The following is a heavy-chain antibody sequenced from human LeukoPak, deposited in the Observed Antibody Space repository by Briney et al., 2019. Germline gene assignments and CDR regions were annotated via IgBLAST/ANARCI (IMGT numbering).Heavy chain of an antibody. CDR1: GYIFTSYW. CDR2: IYPGDSDT. D-gene: IGHD4/OR15-4a*01. J-gene: IGHJ4*02. V-gene: IGHV5-51*01. Sequence: GESLQISCKGSGYIFTSYWSGWVRQLPGKGLEGMGIIYPGDSDTRYSPSFQGQVTISADKSISTAYLQWRSLKASDTAMYYCARLRESGANSAPYFDYWGQGTLVTVSS. CDR3: ARLRESGANSAPYFDY.